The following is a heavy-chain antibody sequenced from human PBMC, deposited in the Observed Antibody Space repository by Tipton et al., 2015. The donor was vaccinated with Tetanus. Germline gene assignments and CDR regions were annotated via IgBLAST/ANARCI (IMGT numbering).Heavy chain of an antibody. J-gene: IGHJ4*02. CDR2: TSLDGTAK. CDR3: ASGSALDY. V-gene: IGHV3-30-3*01. CDR1: GFAFGTYP. Sequence: SLRLSCLASGFAFGTYPMHWVRQAPGKGLEWVATTSLDGTAKYYATSVKGRFTVSRDNAENTLYLQMNSLRAEDSAVYYCASGSALDYWGQGTLVTVSS. D-gene: IGHD6-25*01.